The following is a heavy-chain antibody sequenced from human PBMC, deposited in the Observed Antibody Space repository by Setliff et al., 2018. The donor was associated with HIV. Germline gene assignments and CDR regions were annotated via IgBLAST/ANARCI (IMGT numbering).Heavy chain of an antibody. J-gene: IGHJ4*02. Sequence: PGGSLRLSCAASGFAFSSYWMNWVRQAPGKGLEWVGRIRSKADGGTTDYASPVKGRFTISRDDSKNTLYLQMNSLKTEDTAVYYCTIHTGLDYWGQGTLVTVSS. CDR1: GFAFSSYW. V-gene: IGHV3-15*01. CDR2: IRSKADGGTT. CDR3: TIHTGLDY.